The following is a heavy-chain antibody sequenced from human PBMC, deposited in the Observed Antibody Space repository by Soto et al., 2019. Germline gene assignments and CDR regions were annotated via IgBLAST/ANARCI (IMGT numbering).Heavy chain of an antibody. D-gene: IGHD5-12*01. Sequence: QVQLVQSGGEVKKPGASVTVSCKASGYSFSSYTINWVRQAPGQGLEWLGWIRAYNGNTKYVEKLQGRVTMTTDTSTSTAYMELRILRSVGTAVYYCARESKKWPDFWGPGTLVTVSS. CDR1: GYSFSSYT. CDR2: IRAYNGNT. V-gene: IGHV1-18*04. J-gene: IGHJ4*02. CDR3: ARESKKWPDF.